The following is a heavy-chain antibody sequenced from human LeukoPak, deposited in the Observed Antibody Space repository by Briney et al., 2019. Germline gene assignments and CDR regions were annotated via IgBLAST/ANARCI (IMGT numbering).Heavy chain of an antibody. CDR1: GGTFSSYA. Sequence: SVKVSCKASGGTFSSYAISWVRQAPGQGLEWMGRIIPIFGTANYAQKFQGRVTITTDESTSTAYMELSSLRSEDTAVYYCARGPVGATTLFDYWGQGTLVTVSS. D-gene: IGHD1-26*01. CDR3: ARGPVGATTLFDY. CDR2: IIPIFGTA. V-gene: IGHV1-69*05. J-gene: IGHJ4*02.